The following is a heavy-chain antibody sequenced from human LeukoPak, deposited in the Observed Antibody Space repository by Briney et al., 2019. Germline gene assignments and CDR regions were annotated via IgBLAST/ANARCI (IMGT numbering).Heavy chain of an antibody. CDR3: ARVEGDMVRGVIPRSFDP. CDR2: IYHSGST. Sequence: PSETLSLTCTVSGYSISSGYYWGWIRQPPGKGLEWIGSIYHSGSTYYNPSLKSRVTISVDTSKNQFSLKLSSVTAADTAVYYCARVEGDMVRGVIPRSFDPWGQGTLVTVSS. CDR1: GYSISSGYY. V-gene: IGHV4-38-2*02. D-gene: IGHD3-10*01. J-gene: IGHJ5*02.